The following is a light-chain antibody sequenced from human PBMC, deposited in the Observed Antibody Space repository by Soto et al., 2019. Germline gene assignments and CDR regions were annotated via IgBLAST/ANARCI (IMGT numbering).Light chain of an antibody. Sequence: EIVLTQSPGTLSLSPGERATLSCRASQGVSSSYLAWYQQKPGQPPRLLIYGASSRATGIPDRFSGSGSGSDFTITITRLEPEDFAVYYCQHYRTSFGGGTKVEIK. CDR2: GAS. V-gene: IGKV3-20*01. CDR3: QHYRTS. J-gene: IGKJ4*01. CDR1: QGVSSSY.